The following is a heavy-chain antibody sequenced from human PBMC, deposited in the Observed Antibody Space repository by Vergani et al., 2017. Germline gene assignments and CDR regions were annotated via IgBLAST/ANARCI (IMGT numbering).Heavy chain of an antibody. CDR2: IYSGGST. D-gene: IGHD1-26*01. Sequence: EVQLVESGGGLNQPGGSLRLSCVASGFTVSSNYMSWVRQAPGKGLEWVSVIYSGGSTYYADSVKGRFTISRDNSKNTLYLQMTSLRAEDTAVYYCSRETTTLSHSWFDPWGQGTLVTVSS. CDR1: GFTVSSNY. V-gene: IGHV3-53*01. CDR3: SRETTTLSHSWFDP. J-gene: IGHJ5*02.